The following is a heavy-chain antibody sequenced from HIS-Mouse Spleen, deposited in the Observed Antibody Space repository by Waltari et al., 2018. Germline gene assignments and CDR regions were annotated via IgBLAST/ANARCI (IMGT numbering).Heavy chain of an antibody. CDR1: GFTFSSYG. CDR3: AKGGLMVYAIGDY. Sequence: QVQLVESGGGVVQPGRSLRLSCAASGFTFSSYGMHWVRQAPGKGLGWVAVIWYVGSNKYYADSVKGRFTISRDNSKNTLYLQMNSLRAEDTAVYYCAKGGLMVYAIGDYWGQGTLVTVSS. J-gene: IGHJ4*02. V-gene: IGHV3-33*06. CDR2: IWYVGSNK. D-gene: IGHD2-8*01.